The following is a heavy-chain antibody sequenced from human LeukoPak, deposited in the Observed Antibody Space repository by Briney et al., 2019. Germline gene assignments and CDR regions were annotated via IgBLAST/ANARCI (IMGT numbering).Heavy chain of an antibody. CDR3: AKATNRGYYDILTGYYKGGSYFDY. J-gene: IGHJ4*02. CDR1: GFTFSSYA. D-gene: IGHD3-9*01. V-gene: IGHV3-23*01. CDR2: ISGSGSST. Sequence: GGSLRLSCAASGFTFSSYAMSWVRQAPGKGLEWVSAISGSGSSTYYADSVKGRFTISRDNSKNTLYLQMNSLRAEDKAVYYCAKATNRGYYDILTGYYKGGSYFDYWGQGTLVTVSS.